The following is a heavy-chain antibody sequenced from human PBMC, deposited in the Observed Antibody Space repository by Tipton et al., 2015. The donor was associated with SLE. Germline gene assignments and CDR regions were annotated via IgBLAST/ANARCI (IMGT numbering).Heavy chain of an antibody. CDR1: GGSISSDAYY. D-gene: IGHD3-10*01. V-gene: IGHV4-31*03. Sequence: TLSLTCIVSGGSISSDAYYWTWIRQLPGKGLEWIGYIHYSGSTYYNPSLTSRLTISVDTSKNQFSLRLNSVTAADTAVYYCARDVMRSMWFGELSSWGQGALVTVSS. J-gene: IGHJ5*02. CDR3: ARDVMRSMWFGELSS. CDR2: IHYSGST.